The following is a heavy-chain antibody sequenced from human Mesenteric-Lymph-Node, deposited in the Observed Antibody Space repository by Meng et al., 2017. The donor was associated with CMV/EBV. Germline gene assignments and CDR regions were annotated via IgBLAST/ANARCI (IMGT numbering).Heavy chain of an antibody. CDR3: ARDIGNFDY. CDR1: GFTFSSYA. D-gene: IGHD1-14*01. Sequence: GESLKISCAASGFTFSSYAMSWVRQAPGKGLEWVSAISGSGGSTYYADSVKGRFTISRDNSRNTLYLQMNSLRPEDTAMYYCARDIGNFDYWGQGTLVTVSS. V-gene: IGHV3-23*01. CDR2: ISGSGGST. J-gene: IGHJ4*02.